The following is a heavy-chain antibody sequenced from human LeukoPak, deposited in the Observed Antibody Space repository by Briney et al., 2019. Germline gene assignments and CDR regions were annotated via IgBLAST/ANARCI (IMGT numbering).Heavy chain of an antibody. J-gene: IGHJ4*02. CDR3: AKPITYCSSTSCSYFDY. V-gene: IGHV3-30-3*01. D-gene: IGHD2-2*01. CDR2: ISDDETYK. Sequence: GRSLRLSCAASGFTFNSYSMHWVRQAPGKGLEWVTAISDDETYKFYADSVKGRFTISRDNSKNTLYLQMNSLRAEDTAVYFCAKPITYCSSTSCSYFDYWGQGTLVTVSS. CDR1: GFTFNSYS.